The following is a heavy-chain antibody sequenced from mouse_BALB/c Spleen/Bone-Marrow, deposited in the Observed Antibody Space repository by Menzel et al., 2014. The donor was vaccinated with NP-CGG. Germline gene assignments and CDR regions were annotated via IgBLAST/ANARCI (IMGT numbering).Heavy chain of an antibody. D-gene: IGHD4-1*01. CDR2: ILPGSGST. V-gene: IGHV1-9*01. J-gene: IGHJ1*01. Sequence: QVQLQQPGAELMKPGAPVKISCKATGYTFSSYWIEWVKQRPGHGLEWIGEILPGSGSTNYNEKFKGKATFTADTSSNTAYMRLSSLTSEDSAVYYCARTGTDWYFDVWGAGTTVTVSS. CDR3: ARTGTDWYFDV. CDR1: GYTFSSYW.